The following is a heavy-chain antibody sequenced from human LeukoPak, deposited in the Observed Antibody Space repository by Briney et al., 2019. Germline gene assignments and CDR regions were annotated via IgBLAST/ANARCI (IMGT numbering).Heavy chain of an antibody. J-gene: IGHJ4*02. D-gene: IGHD4-17*01. CDR3: ARVRGGDYAFDY. Sequence: GGSLRLSCAASGFTFSSYDIHWVRQATGKGLEWVSGIGTAGEIYYPGSVKGRFTISRENAKNSLYLQMNSLRAGDTAVYYCARVRGGDYAFDYWGQGTLVTVSS. CDR2: IGTAGEI. V-gene: IGHV3-13*01. CDR1: GFTFSSYD.